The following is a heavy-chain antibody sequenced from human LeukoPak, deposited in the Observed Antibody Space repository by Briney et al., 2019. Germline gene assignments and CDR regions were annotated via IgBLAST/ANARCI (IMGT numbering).Heavy chain of an antibody. CDR3: AKYKAYFDWLGHTGWFDP. D-gene: IGHD3-9*01. J-gene: IGHJ5*02. CDR1: GFTFSSYA. V-gene: IGHV3-23*01. Sequence: YPGGSLRLSCAASGFTFSSYAMSWVRQAPGKGLEWVSAISGSGGSTYYADSVKGRFTISRDNSKNTLYLQMNSLRAEDTAVYYCAKYKAYFDWLGHTGWFDPWGQGTLVTVSS. CDR2: ISGSGGST.